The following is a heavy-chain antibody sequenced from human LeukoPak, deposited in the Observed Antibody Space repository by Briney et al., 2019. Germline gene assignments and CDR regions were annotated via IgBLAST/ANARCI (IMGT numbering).Heavy chain of an antibody. D-gene: IGHD2-2*01. Sequence: GGSLRLSCAASGFMFSTYAMSWVRQAPGKGLEWVSGISDSGSNTYYADSVKGRFTISRDNSKNTLYLQMNSLRAEDTAVYYCAKVPAAYYFDYWGQGTLVTVSS. CDR1: GFMFSTYA. V-gene: IGHV3-23*01. CDR2: ISDSGSNT. J-gene: IGHJ4*02. CDR3: AKVPAAYYFDY.